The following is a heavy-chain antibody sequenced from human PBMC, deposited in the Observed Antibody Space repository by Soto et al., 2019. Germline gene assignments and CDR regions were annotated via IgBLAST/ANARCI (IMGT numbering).Heavy chain of an antibody. CDR2: ISDSGST. CDR3: AKGGEGYCSGTSCLYHMDA. V-gene: IGHV3-23*01. J-gene: IGHJ6*03. Sequence: EVQLLESGGGLVQPGGSRRLSCAASGFTFSSYAMSWVRQAPGKGLEWVSTISDSGSTYYADSVKGRFTISRDISKNTLYVQMNSLRAEDTAVYYCAKGGEGYCSGTSCLYHMDAWGKGTTVTVSS. CDR1: GFTFSSYA. D-gene: IGHD2-15*01.